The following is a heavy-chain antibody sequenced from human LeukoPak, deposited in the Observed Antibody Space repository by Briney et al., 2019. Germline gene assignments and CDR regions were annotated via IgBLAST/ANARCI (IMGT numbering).Heavy chain of an antibody. CDR1: GFTFSDTY. J-gene: IGHJ4*02. D-gene: IGHD4-23*01. V-gene: IGHV3-11*04. CDR3: ARGLRWNDY. Sequence: PGGSLRHSCAASGFTFSDTYMSWIRQAPGRGLEWVSYISSSASTIYYTDSVKGRFTISRDNAKNSLYLQLNSLRAEDTAVHYCARGLRWNDYWGQGTLVAVSS. CDR2: ISSSASTI.